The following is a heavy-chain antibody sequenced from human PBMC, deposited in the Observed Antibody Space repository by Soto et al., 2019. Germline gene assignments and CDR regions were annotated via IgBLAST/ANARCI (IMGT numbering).Heavy chain of an antibody. CDR1: GFTFSSYS. CDR3: ARDGDLGSGYDGTDAFDI. CDR2: ISSSSSYI. D-gene: IGHD5-12*01. Sequence: GGSLRLSCAASGFTFSSYSMNWVRQAPGKGLEWVSSISSSSSYIYYADSVKGRFTISRDNAKNSLYLQMNSLRAEDTAVYYCARDGDLGSGYDGTDAFDIWGQGTMVTVSS. V-gene: IGHV3-21*01. J-gene: IGHJ3*02.